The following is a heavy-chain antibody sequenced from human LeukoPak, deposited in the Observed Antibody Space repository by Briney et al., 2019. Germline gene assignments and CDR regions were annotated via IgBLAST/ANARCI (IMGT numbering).Heavy chain of an antibody. CDR2: IYYSGST. V-gene: IGHV4-59*08. CDR1: GGSISSYY. D-gene: IGHD5-24*01. CDR3: ARGGVMAAAFDI. J-gene: IGHJ3*02. Sequence: SETLSLTCTVSGGSISSYYWSWIRQPPGKGLEWIGYIYYSGSTNYNPSLKSRVTISVDTSKNQFSLKLSSVTAADTAVYYCARGGVMAAAFDIWGQGTMVTVSS.